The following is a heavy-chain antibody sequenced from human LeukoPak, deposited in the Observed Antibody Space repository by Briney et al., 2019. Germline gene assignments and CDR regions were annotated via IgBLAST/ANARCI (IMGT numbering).Heavy chain of an antibody. CDR2: ISSNGVNT. V-gene: IGHV3-64*02. J-gene: IGHJ6*03. Sequence: GGSLRLSCAASGFTFSIYAMHWVRQAPGKAPEYVSAISSNGVNTYYADSVRGRFTISRDNSKNTLYPQMGSLRSEDMAVYYCARRHNYYYYMDVWGKGTTVTVSS. CDR1: GFTFSIYA. CDR3: ARRHNYYYYMDV.